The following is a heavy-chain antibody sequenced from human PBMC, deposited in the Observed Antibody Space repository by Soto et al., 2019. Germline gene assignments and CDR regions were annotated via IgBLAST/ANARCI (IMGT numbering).Heavy chain of an antibody. CDR3: ARDHVAAAGNFDY. CDR2: ISSSSSYT. CDR1: GFTFSDYY. Sequence: GGSLRLSCAASGFTFSDYYMSWIRQAPGKGLEWVSYISSSSSYTNYADSVKGRFTISRDNAKNSLYLQMNSLRAEDTAVYYCARDHVAAAGNFDYWGQGTLVTVSS. V-gene: IGHV3-11*05. D-gene: IGHD6-13*01. J-gene: IGHJ4*02.